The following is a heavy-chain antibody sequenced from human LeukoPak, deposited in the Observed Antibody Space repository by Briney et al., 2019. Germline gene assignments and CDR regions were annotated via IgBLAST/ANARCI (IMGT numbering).Heavy chain of an antibody. V-gene: IGHV3-33*08. J-gene: IGHJ4*02. Sequence: PGRSLRLSCEASGFIFSTYGMHWVRQAPGKGLEWVAVIWYDGSNKYYADSVKGRFTISRDNSKNTLYLQMNSLRAEDTAVYYCARGWPEGIAAAGTDYWGQGTLVTVSS. D-gene: IGHD6-13*01. CDR2: IWYDGSNK. CDR1: GFIFSTYG. CDR3: ARGWPEGIAAAGTDY.